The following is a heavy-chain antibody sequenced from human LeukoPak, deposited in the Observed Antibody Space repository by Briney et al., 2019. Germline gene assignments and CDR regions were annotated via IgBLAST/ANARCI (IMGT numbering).Heavy chain of an antibody. J-gene: IGHJ4*02. Sequence: PGGSLRLSCAASGFIFSDYPMTWVRQAPGKGLEWVSAISGSGGSTYYADSVKGRFTISRDNSKNTLYLQMNSLRAEDTAVYYCAKDGPLLWFGESNIFDYWGQGTLVTVSS. CDR3: AKDGPLLWFGESNIFDY. CDR1: GFIFSDYP. CDR2: ISGSGGST. D-gene: IGHD3-10*01. V-gene: IGHV3-23*01.